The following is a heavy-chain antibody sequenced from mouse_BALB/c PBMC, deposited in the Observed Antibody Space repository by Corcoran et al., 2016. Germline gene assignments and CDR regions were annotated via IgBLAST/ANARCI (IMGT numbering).Heavy chain of an antibody. D-gene: IGHD2-1*01. CDR2: INPYNGGT. J-gene: IGHJ2*01. V-gene: IGHV1-18*01. CDR3: ARGNSYFDY. Sequence: EVHLQQSGTELVKLGASMNISYKATGYSFTGYTMNWVKQSHGRNLEWIGLINPYNGGTSYNQKFKGKATLTVDKSSSTAYMELLSLTSEDSAVYYCARGNSYFDYCGQGTTLTVSS. CDR1: GYSFTGYT.